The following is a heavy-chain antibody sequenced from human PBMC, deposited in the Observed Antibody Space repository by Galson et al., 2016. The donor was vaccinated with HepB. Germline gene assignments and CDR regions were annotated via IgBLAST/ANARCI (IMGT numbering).Heavy chain of an antibody. Sequence: SVKVSCKASGGTFSFYVISWVRQAPGQGLEWMGGIIPFLGTSNYAQRFQGRVTITADKSTSTAYMELSGLRSGDTAVYYCAKSAGYYGSGYYYAMDVWGQGTTVTVAS. J-gene: IGHJ6*02. CDR2: IIPFLGTS. V-gene: IGHV1-69*06. CDR3: AKSAGYYGSGYYYAMDV. CDR1: GGTFSFYV. D-gene: IGHD3-10*01.